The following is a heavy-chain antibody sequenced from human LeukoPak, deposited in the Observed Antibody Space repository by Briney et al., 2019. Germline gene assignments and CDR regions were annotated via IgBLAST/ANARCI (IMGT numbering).Heavy chain of an antibody. CDR3: AKVRHIVATNPNDY. CDR2: ISGSGGST. D-gene: IGHD5-12*01. J-gene: IGHJ4*02. V-gene: IGHV3-23*01. Sequence: GTSLRLSCAASGFTFSSYAMSWVRQAPGKGLEWVSAISGSGGSTYYADSVKGRFTISRDNSKNTLYLQMNSLRAEDTAVYYCAKVRHIVATNPNDYWGQGTLVTVSS. CDR1: GFTFSSYA.